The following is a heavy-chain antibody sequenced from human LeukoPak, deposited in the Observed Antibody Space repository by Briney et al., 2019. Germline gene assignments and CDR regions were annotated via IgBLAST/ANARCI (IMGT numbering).Heavy chain of an antibody. D-gene: IGHD5-12*01. J-gene: IGHJ5*02. CDR1: GGSISSYY. CDR3: ARDGGDRTFDP. V-gene: IGHV4-59*01. CDR2: IYYSGST. Sequence: PSETLSLTCTVSGGSISSYYWSWIRQPPGKGLEWIGYIYYSGSTNYNPSLKSRVTISVDTSKNQFSLKLSSVTAADTAVYYCARDGGDRTFDPWGQGTLVTVSS.